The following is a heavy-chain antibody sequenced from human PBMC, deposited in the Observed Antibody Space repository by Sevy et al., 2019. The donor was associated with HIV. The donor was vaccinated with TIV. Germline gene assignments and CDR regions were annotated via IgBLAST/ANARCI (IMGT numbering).Heavy chain of an antibody. J-gene: IGHJ6*03. Sequence: GGYLRLSCAASGFTFSSYAMSWVRQAPGKGLEWVSAISGSGGSTYYADSVKGRLTISRDNSKNTLYLQMNSLRAEDTAVYYCAKACATGYCSGGSCRKYYYYYMDVWGKGTTVTVSS. CDR1: GFTFSSYA. CDR2: ISGSGGST. D-gene: IGHD2-15*01. V-gene: IGHV3-23*01. CDR3: AKACATGYCSGGSCRKYYYYYMDV.